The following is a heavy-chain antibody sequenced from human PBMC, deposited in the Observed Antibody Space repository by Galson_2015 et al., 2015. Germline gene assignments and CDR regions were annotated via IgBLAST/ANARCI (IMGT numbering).Heavy chain of an antibody. CDR1: GFTFSSYA. CDR3: ARDRVTMVRGVIYYYYGMDV. V-gene: IGHV3-30-3*01. J-gene: IGHJ6*02. D-gene: IGHD3-10*01. CDR2: ISYDGSNK. Sequence: SLRLSCAASGFTFSSYAMHWVRQAPGKGLEWVAVISYDGSNKYYADSVKGRFTISRDNSKNTLYLQMNSLRAEDTAVYYCARDRVTMVRGVIYYYYGMDVWGQGTTVTVSS.